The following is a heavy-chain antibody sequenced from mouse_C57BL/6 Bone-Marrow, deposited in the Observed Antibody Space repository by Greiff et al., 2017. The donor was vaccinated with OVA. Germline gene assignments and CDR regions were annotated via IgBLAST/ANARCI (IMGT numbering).Heavy chain of an antibody. J-gene: IGHJ3*01. V-gene: IGHV5-17*01. Sequence: EVKVVESGGGLVKPGGSLKLSCAASGFTFSDYGMHWVRQAPEKGLEWVAYISSGSSTIYYADTVKGRFTISRDNAKNTLFLQMTSLRSEDTAMYYCARGGNSAWFAYWGQGTLVTVSA. CDR3: ARGGNSAWFAY. CDR2: ISSGSSTI. D-gene: IGHD2-1*01. CDR1: GFTFSDYG.